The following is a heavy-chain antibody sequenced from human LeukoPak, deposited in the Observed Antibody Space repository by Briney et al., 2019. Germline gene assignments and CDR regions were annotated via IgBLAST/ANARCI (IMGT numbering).Heavy chain of an antibody. D-gene: IGHD6-19*01. Sequence: SGGSLRLSCAASAFNFSSYAMSWVRQAPGKGLEWVSVISGGGGSTFYADSVKGRFTISRDNSKNTLYLQMNSLRAEDTAIYYCARGVSSGLYYFDYWGQGTLVTVSS. V-gene: IGHV3-23*01. J-gene: IGHJ4*02. CDR2: ISGGGGST. CDR1: AFNFSSYA. CDR3: ARGVSSGLYYFDY.